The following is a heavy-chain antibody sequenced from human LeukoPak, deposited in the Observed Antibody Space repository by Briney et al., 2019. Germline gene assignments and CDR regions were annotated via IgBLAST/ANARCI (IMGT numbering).Heavy chain of an antibody. CDR1: GFTVSSNY. J-gene: IGHJ3*02. CDR3: ARVDTANGWSGDI. Sequence: PGGSLRLSCAASGFTVSSNYMSWVRQAPGKGLEWVSVIYSGGSTYYADSVKGRFTISRDNSKNTLYLQMNSLRAEDTAVYYCARVDTANGWSGDIWGQGTMVTVSS. CDR2: IYSGGST. V-gene: IGHV3-66*01. D-gene: IGHD5-18*01.